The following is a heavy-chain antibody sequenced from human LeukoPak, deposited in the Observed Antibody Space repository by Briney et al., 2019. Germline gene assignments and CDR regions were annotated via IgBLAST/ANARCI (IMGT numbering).Heavy chain of an antibody. D-gene: IGHD6-13*01. J-gene: IGHJ4*02. V-gene: IGHV3-30*18. CDR1: GFTFSSYG. Sequence: GGSLRLSCAASGFTFSSYGMHWVRQAPGKGLEWVAVISYDGSNKYYADSVKGRFTISRDNSKNTLYLQMNSLRAEDTAVYYCAKGTIAAADNLDYWGQGTLVTVSS. CDR3: AKGTIAAADNLDY. CDR2: ISYDGSNK.